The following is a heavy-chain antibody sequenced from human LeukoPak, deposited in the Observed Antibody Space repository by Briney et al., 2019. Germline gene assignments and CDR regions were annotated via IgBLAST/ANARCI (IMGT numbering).Heavy chain of an antibody. J-gene: IGHJ4*02. CDR1: GLTFSRCA. Sequence: GGSLRLSCAASGLTFSRCAMHGVRQAPGKGLEWVAVILSDGSNKYYADSVKGRFTISRDNSKDTLYLQMNSLRAEDTAVYYCATGVTSDSYLFNSYLFNYWGQGTLVTVSS. CDR2: ILSDGSNK. CDR3: ATGVTSDSYLFNSYLFNY. D-gene: IGHD4-23*01. V-gene: IGHV3-33*01.